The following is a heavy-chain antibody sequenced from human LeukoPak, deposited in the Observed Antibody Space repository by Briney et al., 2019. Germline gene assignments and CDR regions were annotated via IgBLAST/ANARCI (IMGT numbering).Heavy chain of an antibody. V-gene: IGHV4-59*08. Sequence: SQTLSLTCTLSSGSLCGYYWAWIRQPPGEGLEWIGYIFYTGNKNYNPFLSSRLALSVDSPNNLFALTPSSVTAADTAIYYCARLGHCSGGSCYFSDWGLGTLVTVSS. D-gene: IGHD2-15*01. J-gene: IGHJ4*02. CDR1: SGSLCGYY. CDR2: IFYTGNK. CDR3: ARLGHCSGGSCYFSD.